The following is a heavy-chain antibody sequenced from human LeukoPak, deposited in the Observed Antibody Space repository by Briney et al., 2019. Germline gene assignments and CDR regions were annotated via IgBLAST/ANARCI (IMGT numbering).Heavy chain of an antibody. V-gene: IGHV4-39*07. CDR3: ARSYYDSSGSLSIHDAFDI. CDR1: GGSISSSSYY. Sequence: PSETLSLTCTVSGGSISSSSYYWGWIRQPPGKGLEWIGSIYYSGSTYYNPCLRSRVTISVDTSKNQFSLKLSSVTAADTAVYYCARSYYDSSGSLSIHDAFDIWGQGTMVTVSS. CDR2: IYYSGST. J-gene: IGHJ3*02. D-gene: IGHD3-22*01.